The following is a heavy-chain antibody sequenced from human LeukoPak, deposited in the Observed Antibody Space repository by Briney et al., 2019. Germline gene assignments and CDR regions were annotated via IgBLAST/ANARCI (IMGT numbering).Heavy chain of an antibody. D-gene: IGHD4-23*01. CDR1: GFTFSSYW. CDR2: IASDGSST. Sequence: GGSLRLSCAASGFTFSSYWMNWVRQAPGKGLVWVSRIASDGSSTTNADSVKGRFSISRDNAKNTLYLQMNSLRVEDTAVYYCARGRPHGNDYWGQGTLVTVSS. CDR3: ARGRPHGNDY. V-gene: IGHV3-74*01. J-gene: IGHJ4*02.